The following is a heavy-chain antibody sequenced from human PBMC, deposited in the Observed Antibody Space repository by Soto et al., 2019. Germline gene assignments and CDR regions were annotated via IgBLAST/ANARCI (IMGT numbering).Heavy chain of an antibody. CDR1: GGSISSSSYY. J-gene: IGHJ4*02. CDR3: ARPTNYYDSSGYSAGSYYFDD. V-gene: IGHV4-39*01. CDR2: IYYSGST. D-gene: IGHD3-22*01. Sequence: SETLSLTCTVSGGSISSSSYYWGWIRQPPGKGLEWIGSIYYSGSTYYNPSLKSRVTISVDTSKNQFSLKLSSVTAADTAVYYCARPTNYYDSSGYSAGSYYFDDWGQATLVTVSS.